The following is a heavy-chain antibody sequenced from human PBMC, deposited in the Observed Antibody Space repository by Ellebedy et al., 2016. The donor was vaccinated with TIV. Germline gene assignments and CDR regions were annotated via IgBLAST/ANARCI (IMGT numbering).Heavy chain of an antibody. Sequence: MPSETLSLTCTVSGYSLSSGYFWGWIRQPPGKGLEWIGSIYHSGTTYYNPSLKSRVTTSVDTSKNQFSLKLTSVTAADTAMYYCTRTWHGGKSGPDYWGQGTLVTIS. CDR3: TRTWHGGKSGPDY. D-gene: IGHD4-23*01. V-gene: IGHV4-38-2*02. CDR1: GYSLSSGYF. CDR2: IYHSGTT. J-gene: IGHJ4*02.